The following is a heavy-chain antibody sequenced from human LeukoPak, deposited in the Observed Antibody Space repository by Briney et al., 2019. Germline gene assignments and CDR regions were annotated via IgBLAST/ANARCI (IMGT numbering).Heavy chain of an antibody. J-gene: IGHJ4*02. CDR2: ISSSAGYT. V-gene: IGHV3-11*06. CDR3: ARVVLYYDFWSAYFHD. CDR1: GFTFSDYY. D-gene: IGHD3-3*01. Sequence: GGSLRLSCAASGFTFSDYYMSWIRQAPGKGLEWVSFISSSAGYTNYADSVKGRFTISRDNSKNTLYLQMNSLRAEDTAVYYCARVVLYYDFWSAYFHDWGQGTLVTVSS.